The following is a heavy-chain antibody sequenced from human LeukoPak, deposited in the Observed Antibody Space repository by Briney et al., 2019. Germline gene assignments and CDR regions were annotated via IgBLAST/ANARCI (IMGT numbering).Heavy chain of an antibody. CDR1: GGSFSGYY. D-gene: IGHD3-10*01. Sequence: SETLSLTCAVYGGSFSGYYWSWIRQPPGKGLEWIGEINHSGSTNYNPSLKSRVTISVDTSKNQFSLKLSSVTAADTAVYYCAKDLEGITMVRGVSSISSRGRNYYYGMDVWGQGTTVTVSS. V-gene: IGHV4-34*01. J-gene: IGHJ6*02. CDR2: INHSGST. CDR3: AKDLEGITMVRGVSSISSRGRNYYYGMDV.